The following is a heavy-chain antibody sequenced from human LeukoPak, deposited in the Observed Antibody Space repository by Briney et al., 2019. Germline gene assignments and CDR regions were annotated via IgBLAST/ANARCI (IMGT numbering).Heavy chain of an antibody. CDR1: GFSFRTYW. V-gene: IGHV3-23*01. CDR3: AKEGGFIVVVVAATHRWFDP. D-gene: IGHD2-15*01. Sequence: GGSLRLSCSASGFSFRTYWMTWVRQAPGKGLEWVSAISGSGGSTYYADSVKGRFTISRDNSKNTLYLQMNSLRAEDTAVYYCAKEGGFIVVVVAATHRWFDPWGQGTLVTVSS. J-gene: IGHJ5*02. CDR2: ISGSGGST.